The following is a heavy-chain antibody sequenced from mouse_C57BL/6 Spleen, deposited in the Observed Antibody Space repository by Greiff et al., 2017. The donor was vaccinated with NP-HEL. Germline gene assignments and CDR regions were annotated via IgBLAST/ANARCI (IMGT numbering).Heavy chain of an antibody. Sequence: EVKLMESGPELVKPGASVKISCKASGYSFTGYYMNWVKQSPEKSLEWIGEINPSTGGTTYNQKFKAKATLTVDKSSSTAYMQLKSLTSEDSAVYYCARSGTGYWGQGTTLTVSS. J-gene: IGHJ2*01. V-gene: IGHV1-42*01. CDR2: INPSTGGT. D-gene: IGHD3-1*01. CDR1: GYSFTGYY. CDR3: ARSGTGY.